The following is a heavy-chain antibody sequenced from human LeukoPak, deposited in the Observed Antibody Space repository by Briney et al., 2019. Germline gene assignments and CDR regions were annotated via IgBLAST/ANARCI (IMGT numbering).Heavy chain of an antibody. Sequence: KNGESLKISCKGSGYTFATYWIGWVRQMPGKGLEWMGIIYPGDSRTTYSPSFQGQVTILADKSIRTAYLQWNSLKASDTAIYYCVRHLSDITSCPNYWGPGTLITVAS. CDR3: VRHLSDITSCPNY. CDR1: GYTFATYW. V-gene: IGHV5-51*01. D-gene: IGHD2-2*01. J-gene: IGHJ4*02. CDR2: IYPGDSRT.